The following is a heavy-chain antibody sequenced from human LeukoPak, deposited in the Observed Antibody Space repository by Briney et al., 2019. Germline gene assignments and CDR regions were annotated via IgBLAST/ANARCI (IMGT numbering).Heavy chain of an antibody. D-gene: IGHD5-24*01. Sequence: GGSLRLSCAASGFSFSSYGMHWVRQAPGKGLEGVTVISYDGGNKYYADSVKGRFTISRDNSKNTLYLQMNSLRAEDTAVYYCAKDRKDGYNDDLDYWGQGTLVTVSS. CDR2: ISYDGGNK. V-gene: IGHV3-30*18. J-gene: IGHJ4*02. CDR3: AKDRKDGYNDDLDY. CDR1: GFSFSSYG.